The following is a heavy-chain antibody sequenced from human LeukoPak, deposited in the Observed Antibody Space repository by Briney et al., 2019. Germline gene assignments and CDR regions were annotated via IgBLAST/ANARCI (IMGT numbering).Heavy chain of an antibody. CDR1: GYTFTSHG. CDR3: ARDIVVVPAAMKVSYWFDP. Sequence: ASVKVSCKASGYTFTSHGISWVRQAPGQGLEWMGWISTYNGNTNYAQKLQGRVSMTTDTSTSTAYMDLRSLRSDDTAVYYCARDIVVVPAAMKVSYWFDPWGQGALVTVSS. CDR2: ISTYNGNT. V-gene: IGHV1-18*01. D-gene: IGHD2-2*01. J-gene: IGHJ5*02.